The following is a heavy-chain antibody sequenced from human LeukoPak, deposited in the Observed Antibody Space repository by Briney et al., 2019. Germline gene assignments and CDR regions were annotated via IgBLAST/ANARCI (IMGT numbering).Heavy chain of an antibody. Sequence: SQTLSLTCTVSGGSISSGGYYWSWIRQHPGKGLEWIGYIYYSGSTYYNPSLKSRVTISVDTSKNQFSLKLSSVTAADTAVYYCARGLVEMATRYFDLWGRGTLVTVSS. CDR2: IYYSGST. D-gene: IGHD5-24*01. CDR3: ARGLVEMATRYFDL. CDR1: GGSISSGGYY. J-gene: IGHJ2*01. V-gene: IGHV4-31*03.